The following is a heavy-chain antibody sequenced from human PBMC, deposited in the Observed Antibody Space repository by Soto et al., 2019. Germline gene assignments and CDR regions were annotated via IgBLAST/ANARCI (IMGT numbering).Heavy chain of an antibody. CDR1: GFTFSYYW. CDR2: IHSDGSST. V-gene: IGHV3-74*01. CDR3: ARGDRGAFDL. J-gene: IGHJ3*01. D-gene: IGHD1-26*01. Sequence: EVQLVESGGGLVRPGGSLRLSCAASGFTFSYYWMHWVRQAPGKGLVWVSRIHSDGSSTTYADFVKGRFIISRDNDRNPVDLHMNSVRVENTAVYYCARGDRGAFDLWGQGTVVTVSS.